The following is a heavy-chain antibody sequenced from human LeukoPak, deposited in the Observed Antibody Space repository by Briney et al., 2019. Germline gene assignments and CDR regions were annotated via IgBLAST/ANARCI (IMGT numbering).Heavy chain of an antibody. J-gene: IGHJ6*03. Sequence: SETLSLTCAVYGGSFSGYYWSWIRQPAGKGLEWIGRIYTSGSTNYNPSLKSRVTMSVDTSKNQFSLKLSSVTAADTAVYYCARGIGSGSYYNAYYYYYYMDVWGKGTTVTVSS. D-gene: IGHD3-10*01. CDR1: GGSFSGYY. CDR2: IYTSGST. CDR3: ARGIGSGSYYNAYYYYYYMDV. V-gene: IGHV4-59*10.